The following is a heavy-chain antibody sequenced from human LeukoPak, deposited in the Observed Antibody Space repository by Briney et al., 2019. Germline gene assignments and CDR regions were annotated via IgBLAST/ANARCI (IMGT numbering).Heavy chain of an antibody. D-gene: IGHD5-24*01. CDR1: GFPFSSYW. CDR3: TRVGYIDEGIDY. Sequence: GGSLRLSCVASGFPFSSYWMTWVRQAPGKGLEWVANIKQDGSKKSYVDSVKGRFTISRDNAKNSLYLQMNSLRTEDTAIYYCTRVGYIDEGIDYWGQGTLVTVS. J-gene: IGHJ4*02. CDR2: IKQDGSKK. V-gene: IGHV3-7*04.